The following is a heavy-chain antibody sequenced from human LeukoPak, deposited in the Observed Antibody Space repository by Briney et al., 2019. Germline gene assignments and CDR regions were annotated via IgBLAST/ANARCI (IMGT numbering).Heavy chain of an antibody. Sequence: PSGTLSLTCAVSGVSISSGNWWGWVRQPPGRGLEWIGEIYHSGSTNYNPSLKSRVTISVDTSKNQFSLKLSSVTAADTAVYYCARDSAASDSSGPSDAFDIWGQGTMVTVSS. CDR2: IYHSGST. D-gene: IGHD3-22*01. CDR3: ARDSAASDSSGPSDAFDI. V-gene: IGHV4-4*02. CDR1: GVSISSGNW. J-gene: IGHJ3*02.